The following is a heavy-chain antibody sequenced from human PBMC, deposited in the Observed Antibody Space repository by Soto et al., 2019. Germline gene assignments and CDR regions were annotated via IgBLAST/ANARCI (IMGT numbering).Heavy chain of an antibody. CDR3: ARDSQYSTDWQRFDS. CDR1: GYTFTNYA. J-gene: IGHJ4*02. CDR2: VNTYNGNP. D-gene: IGHD6-6*01. Sequence: QAHLQQSGAEVKKPGASVKVSCKASGYTFTNYAISWVRQAPGRGLEWMGWVNTYNGNPNYPQIFQGRVTMTTDTSTGTAYMELRSLKSDDSAVYYCARDSQYSTDWQRFDSWGQGTLVTVSS. V-gene: IGHV1-18*01.